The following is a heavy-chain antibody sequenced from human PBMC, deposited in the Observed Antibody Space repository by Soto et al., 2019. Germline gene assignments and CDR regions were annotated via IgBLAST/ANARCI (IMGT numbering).Heavy chain of an antibody. CDR3: ANSYGDYVSY. V-gene: IGHV4-39*01. Sequence: QLQLQESGPGLVKPSETLSLTCTVSGGSISSSTYYWGWIRQPPGKGLEWIGSIYYSGSTYYNPSLKSRVTIYVDTSKNQFSMKLSSVTAADTAVYYCANSYGDYVSYWGQGTLVTVSS. CDR1: GGSISSSTYY. J-gene: IGHJ4*02. D-gene: IGHD4-17*01. CDR2: IYYSGST.